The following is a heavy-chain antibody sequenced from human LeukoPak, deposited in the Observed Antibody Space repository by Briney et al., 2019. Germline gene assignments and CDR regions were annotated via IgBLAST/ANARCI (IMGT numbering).Heavy chain of an antibody. J-gene: IGHJ4*02. CDR3: ARLAVDDDFDC. D-gene: IGHD4-23*01. V-gene: IGHV4-34*01. CDR1: GGSFSVYY. Sequence: NPSETLSLTCTVYGGSFSVYYWSWIRQPPGKGLEWIGEINHSGGTNYNPSLKSRVTISVDTSKTQFSLKLSSVTAGDTAVYYYARLAVDDDFDCWGQGTLVTVSS. CDR2: INHSGGT.